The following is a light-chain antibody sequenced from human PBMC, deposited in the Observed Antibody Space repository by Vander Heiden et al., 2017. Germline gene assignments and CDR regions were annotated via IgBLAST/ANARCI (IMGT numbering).Light chain of an antibody. CDR3: QQYDNFQFT. CDR2: EAS. Sequence: QVTQSPSSLSAFVGDTVTITCQASQDIGNYLNWYQQKPGKAPKLLIYEASDLEAGVPSRFSGSGSGAHFTFTISSLQPEDFATYNCQQYDNFQFTFGPGTKVDFK. CDR1: QDIGNY. V-gene: IGKV1-33*01. J-gene: IGKJ3*01.